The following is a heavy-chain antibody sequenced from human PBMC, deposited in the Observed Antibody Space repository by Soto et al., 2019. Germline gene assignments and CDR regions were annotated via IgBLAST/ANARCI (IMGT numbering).Heavy chain of an antibody. D-gene: IGHD3-3*01. Sequence: GGSLRLSCAASGFTVSSNYMSWVRQAPGKGLEWVSVIYSGGSTYYADSVKGRFTISRDNSKNTLYLQMNSLRAEDTAVYYCARSSSDFWSGYYGVDWFDPWGQGTLVTVSS. J-gene: IGHJ5*02. CDR2: IYSGGST. CDR3: ARSSSDFWSGYYGVDWFDP. V-gene: IGHV3-66*01. CDR1: GFTVSSNY.